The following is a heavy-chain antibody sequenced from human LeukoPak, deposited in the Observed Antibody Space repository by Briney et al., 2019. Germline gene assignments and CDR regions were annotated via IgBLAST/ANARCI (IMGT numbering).Heavy chain of an antibody. CDR2: VNPSAGST. Sequence: ASVKVSCKASGYTFTSYYIHWVRQAPGQGLEWMGIVNPSAGSTSYAQKFQGRVTMTRDTSTSTVYMELSSLRPEDTAVYYCARGGGTAVADRKSKFDDWGQGTLVTVSS. CDR3: ARGGGTAVADRKSKFDD. J-gene: IGHJ4*02. CDR1: GYTFTSYY. V-gene: IGHV1-46*01. D-gene: IGHD6-19*01.